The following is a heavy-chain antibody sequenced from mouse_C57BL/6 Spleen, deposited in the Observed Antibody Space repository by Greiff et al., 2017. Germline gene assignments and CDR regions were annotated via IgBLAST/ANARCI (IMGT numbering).Heavy chain of an antibody. D-gene: IGHD2-5*01. Sequence: EVQLQQSGAELVRPGASVKLSCTASGFNIKDDYMHWVKQRPEQGLEWIGWIDPENGDTEYASKFQGKATITADTSSNTAYLQLSSLTSEDTAVYYCTHYSNYEEGKDYWGQGTTLTVSS. CDR3: THYSNYEEGKDY. CDR2: IDPENGDT. V-gene: IGHV14-4*01. J-gene: IGHJ2*01. CDR1: GFNIKDDY.